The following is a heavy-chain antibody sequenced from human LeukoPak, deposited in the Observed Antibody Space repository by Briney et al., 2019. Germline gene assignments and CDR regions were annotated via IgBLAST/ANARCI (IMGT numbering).Heavy chain of an antibody. V-gene: IGHV3-48*03. D-gene: IGHD3-10*01. CDR2: IGSRVNTI. CDR3: ASTYYYGSGSYSGFDH. CDR1: GFIFSSYE. Sequence: GGSLRLSCSASGFIFSSYEMTWVRQAPGKGLEWISYIGSRVNTIYYADSVKGRFTISRDNARNSLYLQMNSLRAEDTAFYYCASTYYYGSGSYSGFDHWGQGTLVIVSS. J-gene: IGHJ4*02.